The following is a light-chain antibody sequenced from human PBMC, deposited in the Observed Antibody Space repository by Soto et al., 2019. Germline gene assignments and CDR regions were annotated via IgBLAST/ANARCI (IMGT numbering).Light chain of an antibody. CDR2: DAS. V-gene: IGKV1D-13*01. CDR1: QGISSA. CDR3: QQFNNYPIT. Sequence: AIQLTQSPSSLSASVGDRVTITCRASQGISSALAWYQQKPGKAPKLLIYDASSLESGFPSRFSGSGSGTDFTLTISSLQPEEFATYYCQQFNNYPITFGQGTRLEIK. J-gene: IGKJ5*01.